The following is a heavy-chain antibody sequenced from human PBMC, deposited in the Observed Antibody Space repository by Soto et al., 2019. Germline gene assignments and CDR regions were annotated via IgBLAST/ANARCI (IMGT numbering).Heavy chain of an antibody. Sequence: QVQLVESGGAMVQAGTSLRLSCTGSGFTFNSLSLHWVRQGPDKGLEWVAVVSFDGKVTYYADSVKGRFTVSRDNSKNTIFRQANSVRAEDTAVYYCARERYGDSQYFDYWGQGTPVTVSS. CDR3: ARERYGDSQYFDY. J-gene: IGHJ4*02. CDR1: GFTFNSLS. V-gene: IGHV3-30*04. CDR2: VSFDGKVT. D-gene: IGHD2-21*02.